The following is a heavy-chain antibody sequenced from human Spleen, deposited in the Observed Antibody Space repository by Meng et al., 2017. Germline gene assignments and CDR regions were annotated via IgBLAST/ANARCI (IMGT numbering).Heavy chain of an antibody. CDR1: GFTFSNYG. Sequence: GESLKISCRTSGFTFSNYGMSWVRQAPGKGLEWVATISNNGDTHYADSMMGRFTISRDNSKNTLYLQMNSLRPEDTAVYYCAKPREGRQLVFDYWGQGTLVTVSS. CDR3: AKPREGRQLVFDY. V-gene: IGHV3-23*01. CDR2: ISNNGDT. J-gene: IGHJ4*02. D-gene: IGHD6-13*01.